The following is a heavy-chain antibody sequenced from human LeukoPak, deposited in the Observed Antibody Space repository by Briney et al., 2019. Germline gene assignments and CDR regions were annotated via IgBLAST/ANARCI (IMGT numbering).Heavy chain of an antibody. Sequence: GGSLRLSCTASGFTFSSYAMSWVRQAPVKGLEWVSAISGSGGSTYFADSVKGRFTISRDNSKNTLYLQMNSLRAEDTAVYYCAKAGYYDSSGYYYYYYMDVWGKGTTVTVSS. J-gene: IGHJ6*03. CDR3: AKAGYYDSSGYYYYYYMDV. CDR2: ISGSGGST. V-gene: IGHV3-23*01. D-gene: IGHD3-22*01. CDR1: GFTFSSYA.